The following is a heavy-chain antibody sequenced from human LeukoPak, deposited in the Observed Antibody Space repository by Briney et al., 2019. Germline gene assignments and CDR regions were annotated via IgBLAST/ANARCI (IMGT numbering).Heavy chain of an antibody. CDR1: GFTFSSYA. Sequence: GGSLRLSCAASGFTFSSYAMSWVRQAPGKGLEWVSAISGSGGSTFYADSVKDRFTISRDNSKNTLYLQMNSLRAEDTAVYYCAKEGFQWLWAFDYWGQGTLVTVSS. CDR2: ISGSGGST. J-gene: IGHJ4*02. D-gene: IGHD6-19*01. CDR3: AKEGFQWLWAFDY. V-gene: IGHV3-23*01.